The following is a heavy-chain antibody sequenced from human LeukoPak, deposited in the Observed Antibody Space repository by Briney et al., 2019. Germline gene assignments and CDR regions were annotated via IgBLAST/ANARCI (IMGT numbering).Heavy chain of an antibody. V-gene: IGHV5-51*01. J-gene: IGHJ5*02. Sequence: GESLQISCKGSGYSFTSYWIGWVRQMPGKEVEWMGIIFPGDCDTRYSPSFQGQVTMSADKSISTAYLQWSSLKASDTAIYYCARQVPGCSGGSCYSGWFDPWGQGTLVTVSS. CDR3: ARQVPGCSGGSCYSGWFDP. CDR1: GYSFTSYW. D-gene: IGHD2-15*01. CDR2: IFPGDCDT.